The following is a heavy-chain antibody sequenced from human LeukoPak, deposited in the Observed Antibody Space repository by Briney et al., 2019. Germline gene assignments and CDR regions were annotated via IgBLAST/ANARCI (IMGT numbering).Heavy chain of an antibody. CDR3: ARHIVGAYFDY. J-gene: IGHJ4*02. CDR1: GYSISKYY. V-gene: IGHV4-59*08. Sequence: SETLSLTCTVSGYSISKYYWSWIRQPPGKGLEWIGYIYHSGSTNYNPSLKSRVTISADTSKNQFSLKMNSVTAADTAVYFCARHIVGAYFDYWGLGTLVTVSS. CDR2: IYHSGST. D-gene: IGHD1-26*01.